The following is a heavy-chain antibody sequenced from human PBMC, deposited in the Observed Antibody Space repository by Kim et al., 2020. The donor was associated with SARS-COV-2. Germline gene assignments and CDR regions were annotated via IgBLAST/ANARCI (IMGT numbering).Heavy chain of an antibody. CDR3: AKDLAGGFGELLYYFDY. CDR1: GFTFISYA. J-gene: IGHJ4*02. Sequence: GGSLRLSCAASGFTFISYAMSWVRQAPGKGLEWVSAISGSGGSTYYADSVKGRFTISRDNSKNTLYLQMNSLRAEDTAVYYCAKDLAGGFGELLYYFDYWGQGTLVTVSS. D-gene: IGHD3-10*01. CDR2: ISGSGGST. V-gene: IGHV3-23*01.